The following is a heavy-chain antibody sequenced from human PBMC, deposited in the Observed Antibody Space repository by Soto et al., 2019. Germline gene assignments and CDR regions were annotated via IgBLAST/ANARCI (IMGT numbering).Heavy chain of an antibody. CDR3: AADLPVWGASAYDS. Sequence: EVQLVESGGGLVEPGGSLRLSCAASGFTFTYAWLNWVRQAPGKGLEWVGRIKSKNDGGIRDYGAHVRGRFTISRDDSEDMVYLQMNSLKTDDTALYYCAADLPVWGASAYDSWGQGTLVSVSS. J-gene: IGHJ4*02. CDR1: GFTFTYAW. D-gene: IGHD3-16*01. V-gene: IGHV3-15*07. CDR2: IKSKNDGGIR.